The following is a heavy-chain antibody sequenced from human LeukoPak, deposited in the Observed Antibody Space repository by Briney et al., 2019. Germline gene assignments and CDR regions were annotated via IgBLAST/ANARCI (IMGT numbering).Heavy chain of an antibody. J-gene: IGHJ4*02. V-gene: IGHV1-69*04. CDR3: ARGGYSYGVDY. D-gene: IGHD5-18*01. CDR1: RGTFSSYA. Sequence: SVKVSCKASRGTFSSYAISWVRQAPGQGLEWMGRIIPILGIANYAQKFQGRVTMTRDTSITTAYMELSRLTSDDTAVYYCARGGYSYGVDYWGQGTLVTVSS. CDR2: IIPILGIA.